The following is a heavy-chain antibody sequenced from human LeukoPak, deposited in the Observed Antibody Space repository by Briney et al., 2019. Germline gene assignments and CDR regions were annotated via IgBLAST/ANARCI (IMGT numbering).Heavy chain of an antibody. CDR3: GXXXXXXXXXXXXXLXXGXFDY. Sequence: GSXXSYYWSWIRQPPGXGLXWIGYIYYSGSTNYNPSLKSRVTISVDTSKNQFSLTLSSVTGADTAVYYCGXXXXXXXXXXXXXLXXGXFDYXGXGXLVTVSS. J-gene: IGHJ4*02. CDR2: IYYSGST. CDR1: GSXXSYY. V-gene: IGHV4-59*01.